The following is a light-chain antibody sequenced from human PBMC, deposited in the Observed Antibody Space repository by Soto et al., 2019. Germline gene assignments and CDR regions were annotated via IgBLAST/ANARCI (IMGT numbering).Light chain of an antibody. CDR3: SSYTSRSSLV. CDR2: EVS. CDR1: SSDVGRYNY. J-gene: IGLJ2*01. V-gene: IGLV2-14*01. Sequence: QSALTQPASVSGSPGQSITISCIGTSSDVGRYNYVSWYQQHPGKAPKLLIYEVSNRPSGVSNRFSGSKSGNTASLTISGLQAEDEADYYCSSYTSRSSLVFGGGTKLTVL.